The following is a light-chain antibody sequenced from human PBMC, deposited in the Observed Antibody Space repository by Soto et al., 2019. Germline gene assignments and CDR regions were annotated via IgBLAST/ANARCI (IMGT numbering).Light chain of an antibody. CDR2: GAS. CDR3: QQYGSVSSFT. J-gene: IGKJ2*01. Sequence: PGGRSTLSCRASQSISDTLAWYQQKPGQAPRLLIHGASTRATGFPARFSGSGSGTDFTLTISRLESEYFAVYYCQQYGSVSSFTFG. CDR1: QSISDT. V-gene: IGKV3-15*01.